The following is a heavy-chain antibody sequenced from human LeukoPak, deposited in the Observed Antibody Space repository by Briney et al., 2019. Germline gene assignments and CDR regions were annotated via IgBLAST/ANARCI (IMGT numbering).Heavy chain of an antibody. V-gene: IGHV4-34*01. D-gene: IGHD6-25*01. Sequence: SETLSLTCAVHGASFSGYSWRWIRQSPGKGLEWIGEVNRVGYTIYNPSLKSRVSISIDTSTTQFSLRLTSVTVADTAVYFCARERVVSDYNWFDPWGQGTLVTVSS. CDR2: VNRVGYT. J-gene: IGHJ5*02. CDR3: ARERVVSDYNWFDP. CDR1: GASFSGYS.